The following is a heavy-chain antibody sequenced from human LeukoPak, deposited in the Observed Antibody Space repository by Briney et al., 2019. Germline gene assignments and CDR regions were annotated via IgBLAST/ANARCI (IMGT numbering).Heavy chain of an antibody. CDR2: IYYSGYT. Sequence: SETLSLTCAVDGGSFSGYYWSWIRQPPGKGLEGIGDIYYSGYTNYNPSLKSRVTISVDTSKNQFSLKLRSVTAADTAVYYCARETSQKGAHYMDVWGKGTTVTISS. CDR3: ARETSQKGAHYMDV. CDR1: GGSFSGYY. J-gene: IGHJ6*03. D-gene: IGHD3-16*01. V-gene: IGHV4-59*01.